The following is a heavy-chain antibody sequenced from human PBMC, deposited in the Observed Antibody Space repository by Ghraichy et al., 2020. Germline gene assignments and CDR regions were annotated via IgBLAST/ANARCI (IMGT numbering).Heavy chain of an antibody. CDR2: MNPNSGNT. D-gene: IGHD5-24*01. CDR3: ARTFRRRDGYNYLGY. J-gene: IGHJ4*02. Sequence: ASVKVSCKTSGYTFSSYDINLVREATVQGLEWMGWMNPNSGNTGYAQKFQGRVTMTRNTSISTAYMELSSLRSEDTAVYYCARTFRRRDGYNYLGYWGQGTLDTVSS. V-gene: IGHV1-8*01. CDR1: GYTFSSYD.